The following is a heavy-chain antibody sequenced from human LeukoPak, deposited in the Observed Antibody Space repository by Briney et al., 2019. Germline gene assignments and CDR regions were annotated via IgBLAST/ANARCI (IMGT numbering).Heavy chain of an antibody. J-gene: IGHJ4*02. Sequence: SETLSLTCAVYGGSFSGYYWSWIRQPPGKGLEWIGEINHSGSTNYNPSLKSRVTISVDTSKNQFSLKLSSVTAADTAVYCCASSKGYCSGGSCSLDDYWGQGTLVTVSS. D-gene: IGHD2-15*01. CDR3: ASSKGYCSGGSCSLDDY. CDR1: GGSFSGYY. V-gene: IGHV4-34*01. CDR2: INHSGST.